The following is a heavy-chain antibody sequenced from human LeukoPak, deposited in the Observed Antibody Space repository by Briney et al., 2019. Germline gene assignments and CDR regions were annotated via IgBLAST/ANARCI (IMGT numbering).Heavy chain of an antibody. Sequence: GGSLRLSCSASGITLSKYTLSWVRLAPGKGLEWVSGISGSDTFYADFVKSRFTISRDNSRNTAFLQLNSLSVADTAVYYCATDGAGFDTWGQGVLVTVSS. CDR3: ATDGAGFDT. J-gene: IGHJ5*02. V-gene: IGHV3-23*01. CDR1: GITLSKYT. CDR2: ISGSDT.